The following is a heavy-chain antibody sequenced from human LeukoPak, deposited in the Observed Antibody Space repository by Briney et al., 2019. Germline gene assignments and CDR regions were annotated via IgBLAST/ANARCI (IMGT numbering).Heavy chain of an antibody. CDR1: GGSISTYY. CDR3: ARDTYYYDNGDFIDAFDI. V-gene: IGHV4-59*01. J-gene: IGHJ3*02. Sequence: SETLSLACTVSGGSISTYYWSWVRQPPGKGLEWIGYINYSGRTNANSSLKSRVAISVDTSKNQFSLRLSSVTAADTAVYYCARDTYYYDNGDFIDAFDIWGRGTMVTVSS. D-gene: IGHD3-22*01. CDR2: INYSGRT.